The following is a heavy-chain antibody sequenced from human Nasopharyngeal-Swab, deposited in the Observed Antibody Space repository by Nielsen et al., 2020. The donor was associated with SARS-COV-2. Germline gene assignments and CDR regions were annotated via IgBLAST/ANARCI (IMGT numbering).Heavy chain of an antibody. CDR3: ARTAAASENGMDV. CDR1: AFTLSSSS. Sequence: GASLKISCAASAFTLSSSSMNWVRQAPGKGLEWLSSISSISSYIYYAASVKARFTISRDNAKNSLYLQMNSLRAEDTAVYYCARTAAASENGMDVWGQGTTVTVSS. J-gene: IGHJ6*02. V-gene: IGHV3-21*01. D-gene: IGHD2-2*01. CDR2: ISSISSYI.